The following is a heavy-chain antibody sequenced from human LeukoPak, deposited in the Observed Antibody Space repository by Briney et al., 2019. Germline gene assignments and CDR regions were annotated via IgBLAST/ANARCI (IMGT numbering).Heavy chain of an antibody. Sequence: GASVKASCKASGYTFTSYGISWVRQAPGQGLEWMGWISAYNGNTNYAQKLQGRVTMTTDTSTSTAYMELRSLRSDDTAVYYCAREPAASYYYYMDVWGKGTTVTVSS. D-gene: IGHD2-2*01. CDR2: ISAYNGNT. V-gene: IGHV1-18*01. CDR3: AREPAASYYYYMDV. J-gene: IGHJ6*03. CDR1: GYTFTSYG.